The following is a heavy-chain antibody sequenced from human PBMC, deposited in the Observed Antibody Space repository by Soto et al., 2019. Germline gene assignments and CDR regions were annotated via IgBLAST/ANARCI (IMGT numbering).Heavy chain of an antibody. CDR3: AHVGYVISTSCSNWFDP. CDR2: IYWDDDK. Sequence: QITLKESGPTLVKPTQTLTLTCTFSGFSLSTSGVGVGWIRQPPGKALEWLALIYWDDDKRYSPSLKSRLTIAKDTAKNQVVLTMTNMDPVDTATYYCAHVGYVISTSCSNWFDPWGQGTLVTVSS. CDR1: GFSLSTSGVG. J-gene: IGHJ5*02. V-gene: IGHV2-5*02. D-gene: IGHD2-2*01.